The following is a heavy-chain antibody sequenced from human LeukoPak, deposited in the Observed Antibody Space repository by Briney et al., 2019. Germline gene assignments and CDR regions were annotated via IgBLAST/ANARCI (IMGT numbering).Heavy chain of an antibody. CDR3: AKGLGPQYTIDAFDI. CDR1: GFTFDDYA. Sequence: GGSLRLSCAASGFTFDDYAMHWVRQAPGKGLAWVSGISWNSGNIGYADSVKGRFTISRDNAKNSLYLQMNSLRAEDMALYYCAKGLGPQYTIDAFDIWGQGTMVTVSS. J-gene: IGHJ3*02. V-gene: IGHV3-9*03. D-gene: IGHD3-16*01. CDR2: ISWNSGNI.